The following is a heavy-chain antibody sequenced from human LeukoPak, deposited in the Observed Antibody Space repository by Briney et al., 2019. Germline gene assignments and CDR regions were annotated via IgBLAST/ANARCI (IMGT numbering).Heavy chain of an antibody. CDR3: ARVGSYSFGDSFDY. D-gene: IGHD3-10*01. Sequence: GGSLRLSCAASGFTFDDDAMSWVRQAPGEGLEWVSGINWNGGSTGYADSVKGRFTISRDNSKKSLYLQMNSLRAEDTALYYCARVGSYSFGDSFDYWGQGTLVTVSS. V-gene: IGHV3-20*04. J-gene: IGHJ4*02. CDR1: GFTFDDDA. CDR2: INWNGGST.